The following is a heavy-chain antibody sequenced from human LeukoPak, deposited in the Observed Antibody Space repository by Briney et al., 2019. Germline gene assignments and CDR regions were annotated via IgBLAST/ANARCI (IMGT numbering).Heavy chain of an antibody. CDR2: ITSDSRYM. J-gene: IGHJ4*02. CDR3: ARDFRFLEWLLSF. D-gene: IGHD3-3*01. V-gene: IGHV3-21*01. CDR1: GFTFSNYN. Sequence: GGSLRLSCTVCGFTFSNYNMNWVRQAPGQALEWVSSITSDSRYMYYGDSVKGRFTITRDNAKSSLFLQMNSLRAEDTAVYYCARDFRFLEWLLSFWGQGTLVTVSS.